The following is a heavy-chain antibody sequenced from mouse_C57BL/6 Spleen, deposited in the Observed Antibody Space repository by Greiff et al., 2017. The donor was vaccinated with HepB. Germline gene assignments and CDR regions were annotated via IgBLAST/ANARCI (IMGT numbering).Heavy chain of an antibody. J-gene: IGHJ2*01. CDR2: IYPSDSET. Sequence: QVQLQQPGAELVRPGSSVKLSCKASGYTFTSYWMDWVKQRPGQGLEWIGNIYPSDSETHYNQKFKDKATLTVDKSSSTAYMQLSSLTSEDSAVYYCARGYYYASSHWGQGTTLTVSS. CDR1: GYTFTSYW. D-gene: IGHD1-1*01. V-gene: IGHV1-61*01. CDR3: ARGYYYASSH.